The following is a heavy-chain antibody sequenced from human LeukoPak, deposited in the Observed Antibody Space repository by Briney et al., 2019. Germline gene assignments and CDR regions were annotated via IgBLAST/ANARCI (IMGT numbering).Heavy chain of an antibody. J-gene: IGHJ3*02. CDR3: AQSGGPYDAFDI. V-gene: IGHV4-39*07. CDR1: GGSISSSSYY. CDR2: IYYSGST. Sequence: SETLSLTCTVSGGSISSSSYYWGWIRQPPGTGLEWIGSIYYSGSTYYNPSLKSRVTISVDTSKNQFSLKLSSVTAADTAVYYCAQSGGPYDAFDIWGQGTMVTVSS. D-gene: IGHD6-25*01.